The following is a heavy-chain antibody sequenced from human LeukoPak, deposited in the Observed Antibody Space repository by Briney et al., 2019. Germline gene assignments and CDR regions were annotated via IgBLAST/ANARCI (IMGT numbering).Heavy chain of an antibody. CDR2: ISYDGSNK. V-gene: IGHV3-30*03. D-gene: IGHD4-17*01. J-gene: IGHJ3*02. Sequence: GRSLRLSCAASGFTFSSYGMHWVRQAPGKGLEWVAVISYDGSNKYYADSVKGRFTISRDNSKNTLYLQMNSLRAEDTAVYYCAFSAGVGDYDLKGAFDIWGQGTMVTVSS. CDR3: AFSAGVGDYDLKGAFDI. CDR1: GFTFSSYG.